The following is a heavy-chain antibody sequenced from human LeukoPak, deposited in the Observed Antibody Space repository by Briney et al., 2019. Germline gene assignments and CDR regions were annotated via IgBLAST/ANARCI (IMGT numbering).Heavy chain of an antibody. CDR1: GGSISSSSYY. Sequence: PSETLSLTCTVSGGSISSSSYYWGWIRQPPGKGLEWIGSIYYGGSTYYNPSLKSRVTISVDTSKNQFSLKLSSVTAADTAVYYCARRTMAIYFDYWGQGTLVTVSS. CDR2: IYYGGST. D-gene: IGHD5-24*01. CDR3: ARRTMAIYFDY. J-gene: IGHJ4*02. V-gene: IGHV4-39*01.